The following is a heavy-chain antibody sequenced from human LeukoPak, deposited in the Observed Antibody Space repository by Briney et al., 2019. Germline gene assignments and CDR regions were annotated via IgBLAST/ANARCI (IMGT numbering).Heavy chain of an antibody. Sequence: GGSLRLSCAVSGFTFSDYYMSWIRQAPGKGLEWVSYISSSSYTKYADSVKGRFTISRGNAKNSLYLQMNSLRAEDTGVYYCARGGGRDGYPFDYWGQGTLVTVSS. V-gene: IGHV3-11*05. J-gene: IGHJ4*02. D-gene: IGHD5-24*01. CDR1: GFTFSDYY. CDR2: ISSSSYT. CDR3: ARGGGRDGYPFDY.